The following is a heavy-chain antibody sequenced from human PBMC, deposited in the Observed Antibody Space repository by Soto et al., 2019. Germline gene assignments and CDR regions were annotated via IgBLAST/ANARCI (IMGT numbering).Heavy chain of an antibody. CDR2: ISDSGST. CDR1: GASVTSFY. D-gene: IGHD2-8*01. Sequence: QVQLQESGPGLVKPSETLSLTCTVSGASVTSFYWSWIRQAPRKGLEWIGYISDSGSTNYSPSLGSRVTISVDTSKNQFSLRLTSVTAADTAVYYCARRNGIDFWGQGTLVAVSS. CDR3: ARRNGIDF. V-gene: IGHV4-59*08. J-gene: IGHJ4*02.